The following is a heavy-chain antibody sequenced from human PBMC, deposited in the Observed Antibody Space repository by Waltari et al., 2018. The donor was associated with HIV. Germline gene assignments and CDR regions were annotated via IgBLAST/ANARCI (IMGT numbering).Heavy chain of an antibody. CDR3: SRGGVIWTGYYPSGVS. J-gene: IGHJ5*02. V-gene: IGHV1-2*02. CDR1: GYTFTGYY. D-gene: IGHD3-9*01. Sequence: QVLLVQSGAEVQKPGASVKVSCKASGYTFTGYYIHWVRQAPGQGLEWRGWMNPNSGGTHVSQKFQGRVTMTRDKASSTAYLEVRSLTSDDTALYWWSRGGVIWTGYYPSGVSWGQGTLVTVSS. CDR2: MNPNSGGT.